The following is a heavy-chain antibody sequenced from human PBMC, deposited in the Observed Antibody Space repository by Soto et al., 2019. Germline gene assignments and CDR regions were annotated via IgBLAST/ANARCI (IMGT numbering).Heavy chain of an antibody. CDR3: ARELGYCSGGSCYGTEGFDY. CDR1: GYTFTSYG. Sequence: QVQLVQSGAEVKKPGASVKVSCKASGYTFTSYGISWVRQAPGQGLEWMGWISAYNGNTNYAQKLQGRVPMTTDTSTSTAYMELRSLRSDDTAVYYCARELGYCSGGSCYGTEGFDYWGQGTLVTVSS. CDR2: ISAYNGNT. D-gene: IGHD2-15*01. V-gene: IGHV1-18*01. J-gene: IGHJ4*02.